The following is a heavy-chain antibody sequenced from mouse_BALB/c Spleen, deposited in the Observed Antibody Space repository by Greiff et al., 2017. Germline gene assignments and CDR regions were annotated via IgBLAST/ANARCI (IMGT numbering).Heavy chain of an antibody. D-gene: IGHD1-1*01. CDR2: ISSGSSTI. Sequence: QLQQSGGGLVQPGGSRKLSCAASGFTFSSFGMHWVRQAPEKGLEWVAYISSGSSTIYYADTVKGRFTISRDNPKNTLFLQMTSLRSEDTAMYYCARSGYYGSSYGYFDYWGQGTTLTVSS. J-gene: IGHJ2*01. CDR3: ARSGYYGSSYGYFDY. CDR1: GFTFSSFG. V-gene: IGHV5-17*02.